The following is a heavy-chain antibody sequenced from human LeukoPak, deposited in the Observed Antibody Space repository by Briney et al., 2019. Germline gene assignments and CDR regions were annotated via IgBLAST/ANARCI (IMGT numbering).Heavy chain of an antibody. CDR1: GFTFSSYS. CDR3: AREICWFGSLKGGDCYSGGSDY. Sequence: PGGSLRLSCAASGFTFSSYSMNWVRQAPGKGLEWVSYISSSSSTIYYADSVKGRFTISRDNAKNSLYLQMNSLRAEDTAVYYCAREICWFGSLKGGDCYSGGSDYWGQGTLVTVSS. V-gene: IGHV3-48*01. CDR2: ISSSSSTI. J-gene: IGHJ4*02. D-gene: IGHD2-21*02.